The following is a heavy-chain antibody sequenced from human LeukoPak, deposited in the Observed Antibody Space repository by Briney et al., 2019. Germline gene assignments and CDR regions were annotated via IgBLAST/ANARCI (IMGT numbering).Heavy chain of an antibody. V-gene: IGHV7-4-1*02. CDR2: VNTNTGNP. D-gene: IGHD3-16*01. CDR1: GYTFTSYA. J-gene: IGHJ3*02. Sequence: ASVKVSCKASGYTFTSYAMNWVRQAPGQGLEWMGWVNTNTGNPTYAQGFTGRFVFSLDTSVSTAYLQISSLKAEDTAVYYCASLTPFMRDDAFDIWGQGTMVTVSS. CDR3: ASLTPFMRDDAFDI.